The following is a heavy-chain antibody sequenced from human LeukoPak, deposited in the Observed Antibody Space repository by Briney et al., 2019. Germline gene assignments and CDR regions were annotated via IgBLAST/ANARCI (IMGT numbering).Heavy chain of an antibody. V-gene: IGHV3-23*01. D-gene: IGHD3-16*01. CDR2: ISGSGTKT. CDR3: AKGGDVFGTGGFDP. J-gene: IGHJ5*02. Sequence: PGGSLRLSCAASGFNFDMHAMTWIRQAPGKGLEWVACISGSGTKTYYTESVKGRFTISRDNSKNTLYLQMDSVRVEDTATYWCAKGGDVFGTGGFDPWGQGTLLTVSP. CDR1: GFNFDMHA.